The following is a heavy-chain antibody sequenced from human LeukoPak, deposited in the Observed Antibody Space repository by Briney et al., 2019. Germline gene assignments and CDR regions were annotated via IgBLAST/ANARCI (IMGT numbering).Heavy chain of an antibody. Sequence: SETLSLTCAVSGYSISSGYYWGWIRQPPGKGLEWIGSIYHSGSTYYNPSLKSRVTISVDTSKNQFSLKLSSVTAADTAVYYCASLSRLRILEWLSRYYFDYWGQGTLVTVSS. V-gene: IGHV4-38-2*01. CDR1: GYSISSGYY. CDR3: ASLSRLRILEWLSRYYFDY. D-gene: IGHD3-3*01. CDR2: IYHSGST. J-gene: IGHJ4*02.